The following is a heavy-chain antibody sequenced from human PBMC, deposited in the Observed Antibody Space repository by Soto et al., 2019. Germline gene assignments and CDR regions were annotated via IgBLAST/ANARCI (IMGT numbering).Heavy chain of an antibody. J-gene: IGHJ4*02. CDR3: AREVQVHTPAFVY. Sequence: QVQLVQSGAEMKKPGSSVKVSCQSSGGTFNTYAMNWVRQAPGQGPEWMGDISPMFGAANYAPKLQGRVTITADESTVTSYMQLSSLTSEDTALYVCAREVQVHTPAFVYWGQGTLVTVSS. D-gene: IGHD3-10*01. CDR2: ISPMFGAA. V-gene: IGHV1-69*19. CDR1: GGTFNTYA.